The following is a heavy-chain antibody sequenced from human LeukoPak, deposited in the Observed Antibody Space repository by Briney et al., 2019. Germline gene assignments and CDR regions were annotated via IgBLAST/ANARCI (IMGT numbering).Heavy chain of an antibody. CDR3: ARGYDILTGYFLYPAFDY. J-gene: IGHJ4*02. CDR2: INHSGST. V-gene: IGHV4-34*01. D-gene: IGHD3-9*01. Sequence: SETLSLTCAVYGGSFSGYYWSWIRQPPGKGLEWIGEINHSGSTNYNPSLKSRVTISVDTSKNQFSLKLSSVTAADTAVYYCARGYDILTGYFLYPAFDYWGQGTLVTVSS. CDR1: GGSFSGYY.